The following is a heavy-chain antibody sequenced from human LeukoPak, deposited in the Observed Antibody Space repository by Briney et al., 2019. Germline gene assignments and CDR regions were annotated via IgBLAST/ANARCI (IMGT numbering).Heavy chain of an antibody. V-gene: IGHV1-46*01. D-gene: IGHD3-22*01. CDR3: ARNGETQYYYDSSGYPNLFDP. CDR1: GYTFTSYY. J-gene: IGHJ5*02. CDR2: INPSGGST. Sequence: RASVKVSCKASGYTFTSYYMHWVRQAPGQGLEWMGVINPSGGSTSYAQKFQGRVTMTRDTSTSTVYMELSSLRSEDTAVYYCARNGETQYYYDSSGYPNLFDPWGQGTLVTVSS.